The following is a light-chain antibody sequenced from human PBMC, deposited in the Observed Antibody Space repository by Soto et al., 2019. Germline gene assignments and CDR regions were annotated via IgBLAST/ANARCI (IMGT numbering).Light chain of an antibody. CDR1: SPNNGSNY. CDR3: ADCEDSLGGYV. CDR2: GNN. J-gene: IGLJ1*01. V-gene: IGLV1-47*01. Sequence: VLAQPPPASGSPRPRGTTSCSWSSPNNGSNYVYWYQQLPGTAPKPLIYGNNRGPSGVPDRFSGSKSGTSASLAISGLGSEDEVDYYRADCEDSLGGYVLRTGTKVPVL.